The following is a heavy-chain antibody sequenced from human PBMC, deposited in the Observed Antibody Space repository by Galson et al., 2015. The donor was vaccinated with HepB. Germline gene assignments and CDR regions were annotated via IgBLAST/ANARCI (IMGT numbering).Heavy chain of an antibody. CDR3: ARSYSSYLNYYYYYMDV. CDR2: ISSSSSTI. V-gene: IGHV3-48*01. J-gene: IGHJ6*03. Sequence: SLRLSCAASGFTFSSYSMNWVRQAPGKGLEWVSYISSSSSTIYYADSVKGRFTISRDNAKNSLYLQMNSLRAEDTAVYYCARSYSSYLNYYYYYMDVWGKGTTVTVSS. D-gene: IGHD6-6*01. CDR1: GFTFSSYS.